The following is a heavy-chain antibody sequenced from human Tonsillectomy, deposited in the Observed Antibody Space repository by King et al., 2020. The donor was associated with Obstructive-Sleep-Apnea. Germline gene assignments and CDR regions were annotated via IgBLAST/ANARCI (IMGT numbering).Heavy chain of an antibody. CDR2: ITWNGDNA. Sequence: VQLVESGGGLVQPGGSLRLSCAGSGFTFDAFAMYWVRQAPGKGLEWVSGITWNGDNAGYADSVRGRFTSSRDNAKNSLYLHMTSLRSDDTAMYYCATVADYWGQGTLITVSS. V-gene: IGHV3-9*01. CDR3: ATVADY. J-gene: IGHJ4*02. CDR1: GFTFDAFA.